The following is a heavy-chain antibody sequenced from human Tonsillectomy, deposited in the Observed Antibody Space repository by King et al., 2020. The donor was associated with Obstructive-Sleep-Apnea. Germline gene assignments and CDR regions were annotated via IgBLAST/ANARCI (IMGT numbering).Heavy chain of an antibody. CDR2: IRYDGSNK. D-gene: IGHD6-19*01. Sequence: QLVQSGGGVVQPGRSLRLSCAASGFTFSNYGMHWVRQAPGKGLEWVAFIRYDGSNKYYGDSVKGRFTISRDNSKNTQYLQMNRLRPEDTAVYYCARGSYSSGWEGDYWGQGTLVIVSS. V-gene: IGHV3-30*02. CDR1: GFTFSNYG. J-gene: IGHJ4*02. CDR3: ARGSYSSGWEGDY.